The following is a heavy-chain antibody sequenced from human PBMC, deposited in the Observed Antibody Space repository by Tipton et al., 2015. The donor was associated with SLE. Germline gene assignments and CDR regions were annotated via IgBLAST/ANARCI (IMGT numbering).Heavy chain of an antibody. CDR3: AKDQEQWLVHYFDS. V-gene: IGHV3-53*05. CDR1: GFTVSSNY. CDR2: IYSGGST. Sequence: SLRLSCAASGFTVSSNYMSWVRQAPGKGLEWVSVIYSGGSTYYADSVKGRFTISRDNSQNTLYLQMNSLRAEDTAVYYCAKDQEQWLVHYFDSWGQGTLVTVSS. D-gene: IGHD6-19*01. J-gene: IGHJ4*02.